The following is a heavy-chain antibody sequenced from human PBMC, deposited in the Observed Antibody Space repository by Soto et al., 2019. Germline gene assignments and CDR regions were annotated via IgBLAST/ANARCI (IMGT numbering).Heavy chain of an antibody. CDR1: RFPLRNCG. V-gene: IGHV3-30*18. D-gene: IGHD6-19*01. CDR2: ISHDGNEK. Sequence: QVQLVESGGGVVQPGGSLILSCAASRFPLRNCGMHWVRQAPGRGLEWVAMISHDGNEKHYIDSVKGRFTISRDDSKNTLYLQMNSVRPEDTAVYYCAKDLYTSGWYNYFDPWGQGTLVTVSS. J-gene: IGHJ5*02. CDR3: AKDLYTSGWYNYFDP.